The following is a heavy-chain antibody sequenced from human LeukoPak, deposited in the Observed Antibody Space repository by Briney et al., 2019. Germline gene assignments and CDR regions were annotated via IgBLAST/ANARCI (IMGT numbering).Heavy chain of an antibody. V-gene: IGHV4-59*01. CDR3: ARESRDTAMAIDY. Sequence: PSETLTLTCTVSGGSISSYYRSWARQPPGKGLEWIGYIYYSGSTNYNPSLKSRVTISVDTSKKQFSLKLSSVTAADTAVYYCARESRDTAMAIDYWGQRTLVTV. J-gene: IGHJ4*02. CDR2: IYYSGST. D-gene: IGHD5-18*01. CDR1: GGSISSYY.